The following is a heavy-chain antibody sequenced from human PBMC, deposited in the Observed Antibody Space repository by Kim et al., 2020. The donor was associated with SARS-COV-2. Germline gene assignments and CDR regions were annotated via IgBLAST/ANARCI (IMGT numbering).Heavy chain of an antibody. J-gene: IGHJ4*02. Sequence: GGSLRLSCAASGFSFSNAWMSWVRQAPGKGLEWVGRIKSKTDGGTTDYAAPVKGRFTISRDDSKNTLYLQMNSLKTEDTAVYYCTTPGVPRRGRHDYWGQGTLVTVSS. CDR3: TTPGVPRRGRHDY. D-gene: IGHD3-16*01. CDR2: IKSKTDGGTT. V-gene: IGHV3-15*01. CDR1: GFSFSNAW.